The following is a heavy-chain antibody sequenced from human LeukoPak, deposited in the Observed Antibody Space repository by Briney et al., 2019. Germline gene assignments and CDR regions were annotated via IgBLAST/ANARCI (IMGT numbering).Heavy chain of an antibody. V-gene: IGHV3-48*03. D-gene: IGHD3-10*02. CDR1: GFTFSSYE. CDR3: AEHGITMIGGV. Sequence: GGSLRLSCAASGFTFSSYEMNWVRQAPGKGLEWVSYISSSGSTIYYADSVKGRFTISRDNAKNALYLQMNSLRAEGGAVYYCAEHGITMIGGVWGKGTTVTIS. CDR2: ISSSGSTI. J-gene: IGHJ6*03.